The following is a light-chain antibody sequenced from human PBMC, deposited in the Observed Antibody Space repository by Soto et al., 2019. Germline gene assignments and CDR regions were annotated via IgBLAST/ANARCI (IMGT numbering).Light chain of an antibody. CDR2: SFD. V-gene: IGLV1-44*01. CDR3: AAWEDGINGYV. Sequence: QSVLTQPPSASGTPGQRVTISCSGSSSNIGSNSVNWYQQVPGTAPELLIYSFDRRPSGVPERFSGSKSGTSASLAISGPQSGDGAVYYGAAWEDGINGYVLGPGTKV. J-gene: IGLJ1*01. CDR1: SSNIGSNS.